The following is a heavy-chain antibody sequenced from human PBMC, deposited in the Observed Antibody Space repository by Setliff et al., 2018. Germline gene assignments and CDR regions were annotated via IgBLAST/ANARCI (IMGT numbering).Heavy chain of an antibody. CDR3: ARATEKFGLYSSSSNPFDI. CDR2: IYYSGST. CDR1: GGSISSGGYY. J-gene: IGHJ3*02. V-gene: IGHV4-31*03. D-gene: IGHD6-6*01. Sequence: SETLSLTCTVSGGSISSGGYYWSWIRQHPGKGLEWIGYIYYSGSTYYNPSLKSRVTISVDTSKNQFSLKLSSVTAADTAVYYCARATEKFGLYSSSSNPFDIWGQGTMVTVSS.